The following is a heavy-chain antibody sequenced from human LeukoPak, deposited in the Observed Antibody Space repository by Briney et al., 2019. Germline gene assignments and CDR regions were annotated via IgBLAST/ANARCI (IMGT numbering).Heavy chain of an antibody. J-gene: IGHJ4*02. CDR3: AKDHSGVEWELKGVPFDY. Sequence: PGGSLRLSCAASGFTFSSYGMSWVRQAPGKGLEWVSAISGSGGSTYYADSVKGRFTISRDNSKNTLYLQMNSLRAEDTAVYYCAKDHSGVEWELKGVPFDYWGQGTLVSVSS. CDR1: GFTFSSYG. CDR2: ISGSGGST. D-gene: IGHD1-26*01. V-gene: IGHV3-23*01.